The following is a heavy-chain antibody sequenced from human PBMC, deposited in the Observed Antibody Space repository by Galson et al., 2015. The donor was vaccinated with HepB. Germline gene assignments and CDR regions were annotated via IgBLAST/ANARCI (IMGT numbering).Heavy chain of an antibody. CDR3: ARLSVRSWWFDP. V-gene: IGHV1-18*01. D-gene: IGHD3-10*01. Sequence: VKVSCKASGYTFTDYGISWVRQAPGQGLEWMGWISAYNGNTNYARNLQGRVTMTRDTSTATAHMELRSLRSDDTAVYYCARLSVRSWWFDPWGQGTLVTVSS. J-gene: IGHJ5*02. CDR1: GYTFTDYG. CDR2: ISAYNGNT.